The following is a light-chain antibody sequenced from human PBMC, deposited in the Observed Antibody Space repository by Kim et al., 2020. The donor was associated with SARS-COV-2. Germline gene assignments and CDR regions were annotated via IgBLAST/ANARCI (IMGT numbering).Light chain of an antibody. Sequence: GQTVSISCSGSTSNVATTTVHWYQQFPGTAPKLLIYLENRRPAGVPDRFSGSRSGTTASLAISDLRSEDEADYHCASWDDSLNAWVFGGGTQLTVL. V-gene: IGLV1-44*01. CDR2: LEN. CDR3: ASWDDSLNAWV. J-gene: IGLJ3*02. CDR1: TSNVATTT.